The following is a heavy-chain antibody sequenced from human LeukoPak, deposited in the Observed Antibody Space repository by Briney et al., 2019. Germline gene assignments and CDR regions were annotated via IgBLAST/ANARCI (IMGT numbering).Heavy chain of an antibody. CDR2: IYPGDSDT. J-gene: IGHJ4*02. D-gene: IGHD2-21*02. CDR1: GYSFTSYW. CDR3: ARPYCGGDCYSKAGYFDY. V-gene: IGHV5-51*01. Sequence: GESLKISCKGSGYSFTSYWIGWVRQMPGKGLEWMGIIYPGDSDTRYSPSLQGQVTISADKSISTAYLQWSSLKASDTAMYYCARPYCGGDCYSKAGYFDYWGQGTLVTVSS.